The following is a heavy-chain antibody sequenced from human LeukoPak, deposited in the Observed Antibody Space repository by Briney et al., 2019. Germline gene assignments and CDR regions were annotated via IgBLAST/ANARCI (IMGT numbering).Heavy chain of an antibody. CDR3: ARAIVATFATDY. CDR2: MNPNSGGT. Sequence: GASVKVSCKASGCTFIAYYIHWVRQAPGQGLEWMGWMNPNSGGTNYAQKFQGRVTMTRDTSISTAYMELSRLRSDDTAVYYCARAIVATFATDYWGQGTLVTVSS. V-gene: IGHV1-2*02. J-gene: IGHJ4*02. D-gene: IGHD5-12*01. CDR1: GCTFIAYY.